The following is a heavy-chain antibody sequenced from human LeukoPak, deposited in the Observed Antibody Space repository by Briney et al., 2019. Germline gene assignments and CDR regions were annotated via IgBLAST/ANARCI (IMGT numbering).Heavy chain of an antibody. J-gene: IGHJ5*02. CDR3: ARDLGKYYDTSDNWFDP. CDR2: INSDGSNT. Sequence: QSGGSLRLSCAASGFTFSNYWMHWVRQAPGKGLVWVSRINSDGSNTIYADSVKGRFTISRDNAKNTLNLQMNSLRAEDTAVYYCARDLGKYYDTSDNWFDPWGQGTLVTASS. D-gene: IGHD3-22*01. V-gene: IGHV3-74*01. CDR1: GFTFSNYW.